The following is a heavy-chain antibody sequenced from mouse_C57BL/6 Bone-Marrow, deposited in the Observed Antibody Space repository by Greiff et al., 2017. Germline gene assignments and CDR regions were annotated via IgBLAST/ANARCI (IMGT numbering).Heavy chain of an antibody. CDR2: IDPSDSYT. D-gene: IGHD2-4*01. J-gene: IGHJ2*01. CDR1: GYTFTSYW. Sequence: QVQLQQPGAELVRPGTSVKLSCKASGYTFTSYWMHWVKQRPGQGLEWIGVIDPSDSYTNYNQKFKGKATLTVDTSSSTAYMELSSLTSEDSAVYYCARTYDYAFDYWGRGTTLTVSS. CDR3: ARTYDYAFDY. V-gene: IGHV1-59*01.